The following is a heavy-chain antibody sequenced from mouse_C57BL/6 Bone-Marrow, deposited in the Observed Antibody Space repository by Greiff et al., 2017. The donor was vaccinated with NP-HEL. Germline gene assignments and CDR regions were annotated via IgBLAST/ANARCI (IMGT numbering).Heavy chain of an antibody. CDR2: IDPENGDT. V-gene: IGHV14-4*01. J-gene: IGHJ3*01. Sequence: VQLQQSGAELVRPGASVKLSCTASGFNIKDDYMHWVKQRPGQGLEWIGWIDPENGDTEYASKFQGKATITADTSSNTAYLQLSGLTSEDTAVYYCTDDGYYEFAYWGQGTLVTVSA. CDR3: TDDGYYEFAY. D-gene: IGHD2-3*01. CDR1: GFNIKDDY.